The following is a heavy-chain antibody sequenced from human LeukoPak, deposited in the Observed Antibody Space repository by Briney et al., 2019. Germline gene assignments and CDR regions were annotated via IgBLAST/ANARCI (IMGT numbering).Heavy chain of an antibody. J-gene: IGHJ5*02. CDR3: ARAGGYCSCGCCHRGYSWLDP. CDR2: ILYNGSNK. CDR1: GFTFSSSG. D-gene: IGHD2-15*01. V-gene: IGHV3-33*01. Sequence: PGGSLRLSCAASGFTFSSSGMHWVRQAPGKGLEWVAVILYNGSNKYYADSVKGRFTISRDNSKNTLYLQMNSLRVEDTAVYYCARAGGYCSCGCCHRGYSWLDPWGQGTLVTVSS.